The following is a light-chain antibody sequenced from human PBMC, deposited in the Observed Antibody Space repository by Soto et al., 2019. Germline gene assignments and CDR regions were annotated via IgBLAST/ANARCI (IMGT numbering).Light chain of an antibody. Sequence: DIQMTQSPSSLPASVGDRVTIICRASQGMRNDLGWYQQKPGKAPKRLIYAAYSLDGGVPSRFSGRGSGTEFTLTIRSLQPEDFATYYCLQHNTYPYTFGQGTKLEIK. CDR1: QGMRND. CDR2: AAY. CDR3: LQHNTYPYT. J-gene: IGKJ2*01. V-gene: IGKV1-17*01.